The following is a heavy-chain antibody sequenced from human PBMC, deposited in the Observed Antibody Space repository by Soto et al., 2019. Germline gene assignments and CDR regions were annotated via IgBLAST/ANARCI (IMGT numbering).Heavy chain of an antibody. CDR1: GGTFSSYA. Sequence: QVQLVQSGAEVKKPGSSVKVSCKASGGTFSSYAISWVRQAPGQGLEWMGGVIPIFGTANYAQKFQDKVTITADESTTTAYMELSSLRSEDTAVYYCARDYPDVRGVIDYWGQGTLVTVSS. CDR3: ARDYPDVRGVIDY. D-gene: IGHD3-10*01. J-gene: IGHJ4*02. V-gene: IGHV1-69*01. CDR2: VIPIFGTA.